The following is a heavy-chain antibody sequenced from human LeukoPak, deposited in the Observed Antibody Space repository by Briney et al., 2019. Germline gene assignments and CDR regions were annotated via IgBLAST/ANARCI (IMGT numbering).Heavy chain of an antibody. CDR3: ASFCSSTSCFGDY. Sequence: SETLSLTCAVHGGSFSGYYWSWIRQPPGKGLEWIGEINHSGSTNYNPSLKSRVTISVDTSKNQFSLKLSSVTAADTAVYYCASFCSSTSCFGDYWGQGTLVTVSS. CDR1: GGSFSGYY. J-gene: IGHJ4*02. D-gene: IGHD2-2*01. V-gene: IGHV4-34*01. CDR2: INHSGST.